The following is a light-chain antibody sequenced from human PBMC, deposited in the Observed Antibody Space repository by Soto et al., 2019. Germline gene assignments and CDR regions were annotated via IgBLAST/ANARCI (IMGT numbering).Light chain of an antibody. CDR1: QYISNY. V-gene: IGKV1-39*01. CDR2: TAS. CDR3: QQSYSTPPT. J-gene: IGKJ2*01. Sequence: DIKMTQSPSSLSASVGDRVTITCRASQYISNYLNWYQQESGTAPKLLIHTASTLQSGVPSRFSGRGSGPDFTLTISSVQPDDFAIYFCQQSYSTPPTFGQGTTLEIK.